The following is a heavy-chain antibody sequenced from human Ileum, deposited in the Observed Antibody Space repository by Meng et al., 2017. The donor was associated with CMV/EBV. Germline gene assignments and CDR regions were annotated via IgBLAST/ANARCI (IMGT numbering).Heavy chain of an antibody. CDR3: AREKIGAPDAFDF. J-gene: IGHJ3*01. CDR1: GFAFSNNT. V-gene: IGHV3-21*01. CDR2: ISTYSSYI. D-gene: IGHD4/OR15-4a*01. Sequence: AACGFAFSNNTMNGVRQAQGKGLEWVSSISTYSSYIYYEDSVKGRFTISRDNAKNSLYLQMNSLRAEDTAVYYCAREKIGAPDAFDFWGQGTMVTVSS.